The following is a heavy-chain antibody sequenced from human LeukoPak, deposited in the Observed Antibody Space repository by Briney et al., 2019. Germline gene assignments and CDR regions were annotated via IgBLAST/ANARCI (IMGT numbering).Heavy chain of an antibody. J-gene: IGHJ4*02. CDR3: ARVGRGYCSSTSCYGDY. CDR1: GFTFSYDW. CDR2: INTDGSIT. Sequence: GGSLRLSCAASGFTFSYDWMHWVRQGPGKGLVWVSAINTDGSITTYADSVKGRFTISRDNAKNTLYVQMNSLRAEDTAVYYCARVGRGYCSSTSCYGDYWGQGTLVTVSS. D-gene: IGHD2-2*01. V-gene: IGHV3-74*01.